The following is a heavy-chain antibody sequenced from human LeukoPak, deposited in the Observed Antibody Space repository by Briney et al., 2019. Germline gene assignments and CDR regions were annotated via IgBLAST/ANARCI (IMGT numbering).Heavy chain of an antibody. Sequence: GGSLRLSCAASGFTFSSYSMNWVRQAPGKGLEWVSSISSSSSYIYYADSVKGRFTISRDNAKNSLYLQMNSLRAEDTAVYYCARSEVVVVNWFDPWGQGTLVTVSS. CDR3: ARSEVVVVNWFDP. J-gene: IGHJ5*02. CDR1: GFTFSSYS. V-gene: IGHV3-21*01. D-gene: IGHD2-2*01. CDR2: ISSSSSYI.